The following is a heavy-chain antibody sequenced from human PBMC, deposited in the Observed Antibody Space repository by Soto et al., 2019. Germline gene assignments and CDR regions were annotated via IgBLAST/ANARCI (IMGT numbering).Heavy chain of an antibody. CDR1: GYSFTSYW. V-gene: IGHV5-10-1*01. CDR3: ARQYGSITNWYYKGLDV. Sequence: ESLKISCKGSGYSFTSYWIGWVRQMPGKGLEWMGRIDPSDSYTNYSPSFQGHVTISADKSISTAYLQWSSLKASDTAMYYCARQYGSITNWYYKGLDVSGQGSTVTVSS. J-gene: IGHJ6*02. CDR2: IDPSDSYT. D-gene: IGHD2-2*01.